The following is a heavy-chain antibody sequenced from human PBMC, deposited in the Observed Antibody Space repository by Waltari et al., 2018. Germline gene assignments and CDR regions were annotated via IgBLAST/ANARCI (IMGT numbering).Heavy chain of an antibody. J-gene: IGHJ3*01. CDR3: ARDHSTSWSHDAYDV. CDR2: VYHSGAT. D-gene: IGHD2-2*01. CDR1: APSMTSGFY. V-gene: IGHV4-38-2*02. Sequence: QVKLQESGPGLVRPAETLSLTCLVSAPSMTSGFYWGWLRLPPGKGLGWIGSVYHSGATYYNPALSSRVTISVDTSKNQVFLRLASVTAADTGMYYCARDHSTSWSHDAYDVWGPGTMVTVAS.